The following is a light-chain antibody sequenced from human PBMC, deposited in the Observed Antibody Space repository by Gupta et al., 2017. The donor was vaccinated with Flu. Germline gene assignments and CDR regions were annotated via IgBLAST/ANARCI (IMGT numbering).Light chain of an antibody. Sequence: EIVLTQSPGTLFLSPGERATLSCRASQRVSSSYLAWYQQKPGQAPRLLIYGDSSRATGIPDRFSGSGSGTDFTLTISRLEPEDFAVYYCQQYGSSPLYSFGQGTKLEIK. CDR3: QQYGSSPLYS. CDR1: QRVSSSY. CDR2: GDS. V-gene: IGKV3-20*01. J-gene: IGKJ2*03.